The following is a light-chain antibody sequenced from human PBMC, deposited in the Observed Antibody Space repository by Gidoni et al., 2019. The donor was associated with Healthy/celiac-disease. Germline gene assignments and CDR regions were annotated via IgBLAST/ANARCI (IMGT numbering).Light chain of an antibody. CDR3: QQYYSTPPT. V-gene: IGKV4-1*01. J-gene: IGKJ1*01. CDR2: WAS. CDR1: QSVLYSSNNKNY. Sequence: DIVMTHSPDSLPVSLGERATINCKSSQSVLYSSNNKNYLAWYQQKPGQPPKLLIYWASTRESGVPDRFSGSGSGTDFTLTISSLQAEDVAVYYCQQYYSTPPTFXQXTKVEIK.